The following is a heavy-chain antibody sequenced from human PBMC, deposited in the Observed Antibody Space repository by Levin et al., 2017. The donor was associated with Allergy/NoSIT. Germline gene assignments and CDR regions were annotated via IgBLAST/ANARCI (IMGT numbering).Heavy chain of an antibody. CDR2: INPSGGST. D-gene: IGHD2-2*01. Sequence: EASVKVSCKASGYTFTNYYMHWVRQAPGQGLEWMGIINPSGGSTSYAQKFQGRVTLTRDTSTSTVYMELSSLRSEDTAVYYCARGHIVVVPAAPEDYYYGMDVWGQGTTVTVSS. CDR3: ARGHIVVVPAAPEDYYYGMDV. J-gene: IGHJ6*02. CDR1: GYTFTNYY. V-gene: IGHV1-46*01.